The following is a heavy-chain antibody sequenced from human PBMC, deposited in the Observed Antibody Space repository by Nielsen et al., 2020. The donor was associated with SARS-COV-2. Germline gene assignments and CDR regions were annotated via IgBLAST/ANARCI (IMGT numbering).Heavy chain of an antibody. Sequence: GGSLRLSCAASGFTFSSYAMHWVRQAPGKGLEWVAVISYDGSNKYYADSVKGRFTISRDNSKNTLYLQMNSLRAEDTAVYYCARDRVGASPPNAFDIWGQGTMVTVSS. CDR2: ISYDGSNK. D-gene: IGHD1-26*01. J-gene: IGHJ3*02. V-gene: IGHV3-30-3*01. CDR1: GFTFSSYA. CDR3: ARDRVGASPPNAFDI.